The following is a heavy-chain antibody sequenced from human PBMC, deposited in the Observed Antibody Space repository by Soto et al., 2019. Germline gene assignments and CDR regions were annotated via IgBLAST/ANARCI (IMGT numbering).Heavy chain of an antibody. D-gene: IGHD3-22*01. CDR3: AADVYDSSDVKDLGVY. V-gene: IGHV1-58*01. Sequence: VASVKVSCKASGLTFTNSAVQWVRQARGQRREWMGWIVVGSGNADYAQKFRERVTITRDMSTSTAYLELHSLRSEDTAVYYCAADVYDSSDVKDLGVYWG. CDR1: GLTFTNSA. J-gene: IGHJ4*01. CDR2: IVVGSGNA.